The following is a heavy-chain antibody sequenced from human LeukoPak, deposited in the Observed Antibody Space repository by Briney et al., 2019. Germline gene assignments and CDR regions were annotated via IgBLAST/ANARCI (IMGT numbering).Heavy chain of an antibody. CDR2: ISSSSSYI. V-gene: IGHV3-21*01. CDR1: GFTFSSYS. J-gene: IGHJ6*02. Sequence: GGSLRLSCAASGFTFSSYSMNWVRQAPGKGLEWVSCISSSSSYIYYADSVNGRFTISRDNAKNSLYLQMNSLRAEDTAVYYCARRTITRSYYYGMDVWGRGTTVTVSS. CDR3: ARRTITRSYYYGMDV. D-gene: IGHD3-9*01.